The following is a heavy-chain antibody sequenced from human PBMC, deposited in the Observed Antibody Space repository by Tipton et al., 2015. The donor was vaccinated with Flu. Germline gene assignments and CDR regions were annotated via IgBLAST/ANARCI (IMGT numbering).Heavy chain of an antibody. V-gene: IGHV4-59*01. CDR3: ARGVQYYDILTGYTAYFDY. CDR1: GGSISSYN. J-gene: IGHJ4*02. CDR2: IYYSGST. D-gene: IGHD3-9*01. Sequence: TLSLTCTVSGGSISSYNWSWIRQPPGKGLEWIGYIYYSGSTNYNPSLKSRVTISVATSKNRFSLKLSSVTAADTAVYYCARGVQYYDILTGYTAYFDYWGQGTLVTVSS.